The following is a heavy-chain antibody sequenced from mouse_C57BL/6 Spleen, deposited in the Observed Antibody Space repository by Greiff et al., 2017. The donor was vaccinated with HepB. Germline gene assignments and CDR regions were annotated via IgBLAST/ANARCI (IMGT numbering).Heavy chain of an antibody. Sequence: VQLKESGGGLVKPGGSLKLSCAASGFTFSDYGMHWVRQAPEKGLEWVAYISSGSSTIYYADTVKGRFTISRDNAKNTLFLQMTSLRSEDTAMYYCARGAIYYGNDYFDYWGQGTTLTVSS. D-gene: IGHD2-1*01. J-gene: IGHJ2*01. CDR3: ARGAIYYGNDYFDY. V-gene: IGHV5-17*01. CDR1: GFTFSDYG. CDR2: ISSGSSTI.